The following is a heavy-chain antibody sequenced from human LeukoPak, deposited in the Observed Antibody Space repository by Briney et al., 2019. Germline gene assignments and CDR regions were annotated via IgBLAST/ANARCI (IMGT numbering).Heavy chain of an antibody. J-gene: IGHJ5*02. CDR1: GGSISSYY. CDR2: IYYSGST. Sequence: SETLSLTYTVSGGSISSYYWSWIRQPPGKGLEWIGYIYYSGSTNYNPSLKSRVTISVDTSKNQFSLKLSSVTAADTAVYYCARRYYDFWSGYRWFDPWGQGTLVTVSS. V-gene: IGHV4-59*08. D-gene: IGHD3-3*01. CDR3: ARRYYDFWSGYRWFDP.